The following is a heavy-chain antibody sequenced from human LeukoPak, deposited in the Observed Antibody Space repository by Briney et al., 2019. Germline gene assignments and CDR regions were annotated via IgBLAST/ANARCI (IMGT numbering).Heavy chain of an antibody. V-gene: IGHV4-59*01. CDR1: GGSISSYY. D-gene: IGHD1-26*01. J-gene: IGHJ4*02. CDR2: IYYSGST. Sequence: PSGTLSLTCTVSGGSISSYYWSWIRQPPGKGLEWIGYIYYSGSTNYNPSLKSRVTISVDTSKNQFSLKLSSVTAADTAVYYCAGQWASYFDYWGQGTLVTVSS. CDR3: AGQWASYFDY.